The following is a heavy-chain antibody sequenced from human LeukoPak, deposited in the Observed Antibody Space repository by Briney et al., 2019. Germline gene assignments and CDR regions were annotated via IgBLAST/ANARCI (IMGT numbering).Heavy chain of an antibody. CDR1: GFTFSSYG. J-gene: IGHJ4*02. Sequence: GRSLRLSCAASGFTFSSYGMHWVRQAPGKGLEWVAVISYDGSNKYYADSVKGRFTISRDNAKNSLYLQMNSLRAEDTAVYYCARDPATLGYWGQGTLVTVSS. V-gene: IGHV3-30*03. CDR3: ARDPATLGY. D-gene: IGHD2-2*01. CDR2: ISYDGSNK.